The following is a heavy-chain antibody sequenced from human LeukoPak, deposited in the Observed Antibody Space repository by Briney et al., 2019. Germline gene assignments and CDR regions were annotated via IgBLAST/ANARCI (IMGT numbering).Heavy chain of an antibody. CDR3: AGGRPGPAGAGTYDF. D-gene: IGHD6-13*01. J-gene: IGHJ4*02. Sequence: ASVKVSCTASGYTSTTSDINWVRQATGQGLEWMGWMNPNSGKTGSAQKFQGRLTMTKNTSTSTAYMEVTGLKFEDTAIYYCAGGRPGPAGAGTYDFWGQGTLITVSS. CDR2: MNPNSGKT. CDR1: GYTSTTSD. V-gene: IGHV1-8*01.